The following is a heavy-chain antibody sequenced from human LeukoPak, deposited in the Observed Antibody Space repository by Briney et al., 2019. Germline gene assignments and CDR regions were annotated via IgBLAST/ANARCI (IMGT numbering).Heavy chain of an antibody. J-gene: IGHJ5*02. D-gene: IGHD2-2*02. CDR1: GGSISSGRYY. V-gene: IGHV4-31*03. Sequence: SETLSLTCTVSGGSISSGRYYWSWIRQHPGKGLEWIGYIYCSGSTYSNPSLKSRVTISVDTSKNQFSLNLSSVTAADTAVYYCARYCSSTNCYKGGFDPWGQGTLVTVSS. CDR2: IYCSGST. CDR3: ARYCSSTNCYKGGFDP.